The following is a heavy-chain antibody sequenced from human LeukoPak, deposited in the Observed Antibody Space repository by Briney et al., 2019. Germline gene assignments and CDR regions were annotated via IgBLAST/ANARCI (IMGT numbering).Heavy chain of an antibody. D-gene: IGHD1-14*01. Sequence: GGSLRLSCAASGFTFSSYAMHWVRQAPGKGLEWVSAISGSGGGTYYADSVKGRFTISRDNSKNTLYLQMNSLRAEDTAVYYCARWNHPGRYYYYYYGMDVWGQGTTVTVSS. V-gene: IGHV3-64*04. CDR2: ISGSGGGT. J-gene: IGHJ6*02. CDR1: GFTFSSYA. CDR3: ARWNHPGRYYYYYYGMDV.